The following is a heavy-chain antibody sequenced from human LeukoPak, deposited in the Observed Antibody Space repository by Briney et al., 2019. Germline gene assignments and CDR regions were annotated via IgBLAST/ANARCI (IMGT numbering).Heavy chain of an antibody. CDR2: IYYSGSA. CDR1: GGSISSGDYY. J-gene: IGHJ4*02. CDR3: ARAPYDSSGYHFDY. D-gene: IGHD3-22*01. Sequence: KASETLSLTCSVTGGSISSGDYYWTWIRQPPGKGLEWIAYIYYSGSAEYNLSLQSRATISVDTSKNQFFLKLRSVTAADTAVYYCARAPYDSSGYHFDYWGQGTLVTVSS. V-gene: IGHV4-30-4*08.